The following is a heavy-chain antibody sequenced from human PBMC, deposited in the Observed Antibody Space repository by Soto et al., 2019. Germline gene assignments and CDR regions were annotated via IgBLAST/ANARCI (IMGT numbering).Heavy chain of an antibody. CDR3: XXXXXXYGIFDD. J-gene: IGHJ4*02. V-gene: IGHV1-18*04. CDR2: ISGHNGVT. D-gene: IGHD2-15*01. CDR1: GYTFTSSG. Sequence: QVQLVQSGPEVKKPEASVKVSCKTSGYTFTSSGISWVRQAPGQGPEWMGWISGHNGVTNFARNFQDRVTLTIDSXXXXXXXXXXXXXXXXXXXXXXXXXXXXYGIFDDWGQGTLVTVSS.